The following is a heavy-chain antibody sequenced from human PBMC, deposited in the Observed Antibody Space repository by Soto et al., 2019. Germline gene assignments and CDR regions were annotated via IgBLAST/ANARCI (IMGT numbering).Heavy chain of an antibody. CDR1: GGSISSSSYN. Sequence: QLQLQESGPGLVKPSETLPLTCSVSGGSISSSSYNWGWIRQPPGKGLEWIGSFYYGGSPYYNPSLKMRVTLSVDTAKNQFSLDPSSGTAADTAVHYRARLPLTRTREDVDYWGQGTLVAVSS. CDR3: ARLPLTRTREDVDY. D-gene: IGHD1-1*01. CDR2: FYYGGSP. J-gene: IGHJ4*02. V-gene: IGHV4-39*01.